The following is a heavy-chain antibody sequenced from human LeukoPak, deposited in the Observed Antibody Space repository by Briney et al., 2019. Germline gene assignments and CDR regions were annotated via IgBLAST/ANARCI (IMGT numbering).Heavy chain of an antibody. CDR1: GYTFTSYG. CDR2: INPNSGGT. D-gene: IGHD2-2*01. J-gene: IGHJ4*02. V-gene: IGHV1-2*02. Sequence: ASVKVSCKASGYTFTSYGISWVRQAPGQGLEWMGWINPNSGGTNYAQKFQGRVTMTRDTSISTAYMELGRLRSDDTAVYYCARAPLRGYCSSTSCFNFDYWGQGTLVTVSS. CDR3: ARAPLRGYCSSTSCFNFDY.